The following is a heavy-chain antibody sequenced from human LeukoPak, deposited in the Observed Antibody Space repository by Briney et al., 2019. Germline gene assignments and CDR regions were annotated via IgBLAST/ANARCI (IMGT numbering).Heavy chain of an antibody. CDR2: IKEDGSEK. J-gene: IGHJ4*02. CDR1: GFPLSSYR. D-gene: IGHD1-26*01. CDR3: VRGGYQFEH. V-gene: IGHV3-7*01. Sequence: PGGSLRLSCAASGFPLSSYRMSWVRQAPGKGLGWVANIKEDGSEKYYVDSVKGRFTISRDNAKNSLYLQMNSLRVEDSAVYYCVRGGYQFEHWGQGTLVTVSS.